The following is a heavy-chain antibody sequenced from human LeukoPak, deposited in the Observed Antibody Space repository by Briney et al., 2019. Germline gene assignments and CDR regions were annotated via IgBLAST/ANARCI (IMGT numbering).Heavy chain of an antibody. V-gene: IGHV3-30*19. CDR1: GFTFSSYG. D-gene: IGHD3-22*01. J-gene: IGHJ4*02. Sequence: PGRSLRLSCAASGFTFSSYGMHWVRQAPGKGLEWVAVIWYDGSNKYYADSVKGRFTISRDNSKNTLYLQMNSLRAEDTAVYYCARDYSSGYPPGSAGFDYWGQGTLVTVSS. CDR2: IWYDGSNK. CDR3: ARDYSSGYPPGSAGFDY.